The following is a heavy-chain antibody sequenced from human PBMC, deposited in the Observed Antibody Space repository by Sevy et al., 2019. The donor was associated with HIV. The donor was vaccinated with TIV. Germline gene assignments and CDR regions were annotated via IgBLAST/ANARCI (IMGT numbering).Heavy chain of an antibody. CDR1: GFTFSTYA. CDR2: ISGSGGST. CDR3: VREGLGGYSYSLDY. V-gene: IGHV3-23*01. J-gene: IGHJ4*01. Sequence: GGSLRLSCAASGFTFSTYAMSWVRQAPGKGLEWVSGISGSGGSTYYADSLKGRFTIFRDNSKNTLSLQMNSLRAEDTAVYYCVREGLGGYSYSLDYWGHGTLVTVSS. D-gene: IGHD5-18*01.